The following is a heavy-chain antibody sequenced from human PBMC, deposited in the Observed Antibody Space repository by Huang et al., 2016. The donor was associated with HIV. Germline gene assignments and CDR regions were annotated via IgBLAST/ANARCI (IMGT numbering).Heavy chain of an antibody. CDR3: ARVESRRYYDSSGYYY. V-gene: IGHV1-69*01. D-gene: IGHD3-22*01. Sequence: QVQLVQSGAEVKKPGSSVKVSCKASGGTFSSYAISWVRQAPGQGLEWGGGILPIFGTANYAQKFQGRVTITADESTSTAYMELSSLRSEDTAVYYCARVESRRYYDSSGYYYWGQGTLVTVSS. CDR2: ILPIFGTA. CDR1: GGTFSSYA. J-gene: IGHJ4*02.